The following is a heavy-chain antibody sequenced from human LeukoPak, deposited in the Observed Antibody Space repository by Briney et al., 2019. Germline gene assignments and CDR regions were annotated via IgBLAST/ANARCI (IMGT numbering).Heavy chain of an antibody. CDR2: IYPGNSDT. Sequence: GESLKISCRGSGYSFPSYWIGWVRQMPGKGLEWMGIIYPGNSDTRYSPSFQGQVTISADKSISTAYLQWSSLKASDTAMYCCARHLTDSSGYYPFGYWGQGTLVTVSS. V-gene: IGHV5-51*01. D-gene: IGHD3-22*01. CDR3: ARHLTDSSGYYPFGY. CDR1: GYSFPSYW. J-gene: IGHJ4*02.